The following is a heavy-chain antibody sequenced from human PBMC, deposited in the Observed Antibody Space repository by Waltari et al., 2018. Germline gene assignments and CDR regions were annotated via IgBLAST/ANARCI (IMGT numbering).Heavy chain of an antibody. CDR3: ARVLYDFWGGYHPNDVFDF. D-gene: IGHD3-3*01. Sequence: QVHLVQSGAEVTKPGASVTVSCKASGYTFTGPVIHWVRKDPGQGLEWVGSVNPNTGDTYSAQKFEGRVTMTRDTSISTAYLDLSRLTSDDTAVYYCARVLYDFWGGYHPNDVFDFWGQGTVVIVSS. J-gene: IGHJ3*01. V-gene: IGHV1-2*02. CDR2: VNPNTGDT. CDR1: GYTFTGPV.